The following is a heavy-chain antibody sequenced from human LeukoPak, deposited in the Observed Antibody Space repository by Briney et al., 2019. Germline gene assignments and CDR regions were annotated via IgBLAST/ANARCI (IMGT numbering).Heavy chain of an antibody. CDR1: GGSINGYY. J-gene: IGHJ4*02. CDR2: IYYGGTT. D-gene: IGHD3-10*01. V-gene: IGHV4-59*08. Sequence: PSETLSLTCTVSGGSINGYYWSWIRQPPGKGLEWIGYIYYGGTTNYNPSLESRVTMSVDTSKSQFSLNLSSVTAADTAVYYCARGSYIKLFYWGQGTLVTVSS. CDR3: ARGSYIKLFY.